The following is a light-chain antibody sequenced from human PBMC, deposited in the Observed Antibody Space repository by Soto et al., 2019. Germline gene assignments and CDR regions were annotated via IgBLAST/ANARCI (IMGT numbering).Light chain of an antibody. J-gene: IGKJ2*01. Sequence: DIVLTQSPGTLSLSPGERATLSCRASQSVSSSYLAWYQQKPGQAPRLLIYGASSRATGIPDRFSGSGSGTDFTLTISRLEPEDFAVYYCHQYGSSPLYTFGQGTKLEIK. CDR3: HQYGSSPLYT. CDR1: QSVSSSY. V-gene: IGKV3-20*01. CDR2: GAS.